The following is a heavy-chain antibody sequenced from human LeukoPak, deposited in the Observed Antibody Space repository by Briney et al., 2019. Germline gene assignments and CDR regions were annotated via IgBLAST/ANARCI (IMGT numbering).Heavy chain of an antibody. CDR2: IYYSGST. V-gene: IGHV4-59*01. D-gene: IGHD1-26*01. CDR3: ARVHSTWEGGVDWFDP. Sequence: PSETLSLTCTVSGGSISSYYWSWIRQPPGKGLEWIGYIYYSGSTNYNPSLKSRVTISVDTSKNQFSLKLSSVTAADTAVYYCARVHSTWEGGVDWFDPWGQGTLVTVSS. CDR1: GGSISSYY. J-gene: IGHJ5*02.